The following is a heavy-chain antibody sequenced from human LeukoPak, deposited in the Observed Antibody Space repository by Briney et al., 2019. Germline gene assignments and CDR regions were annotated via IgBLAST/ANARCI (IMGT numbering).Heavy chain of an antibody. Sequence: SETLSLTCSVSGDSVSIITYYWGWIRHRPGRGPEWIGYIYKGRSTSYTPSLKNRVTISVDTSKNRFSLNLDSVTAADTAVYYCAREVALYYFDYWGQGTLVTVSS. J-gene: IGHJ4*02. V-gene: IGHV4-31*03. CDR1: GDSVSIITYY. CDR3: AREVALYYFDY. CDR2: IYKGRST. D-gene: IGHD5-12*01.